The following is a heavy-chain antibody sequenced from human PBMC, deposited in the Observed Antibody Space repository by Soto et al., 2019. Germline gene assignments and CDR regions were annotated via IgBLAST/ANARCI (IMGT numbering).Heavy chain of an antibody. Sequence: GGSLRLSCAASGFTFSSYAMHWVRQAPGKGLEWVAVISYDGSNKYYADSVKGRFTISRDNSKNTLYLQMNSLRAEDTAVYYCARDLVRSSWYFVDVWGQGTTVTVSS. V-gene: IGHV3-30-3*01. CDR3: ARDLVRSSWYFVDV. J-gene: IGHJ6*02. CDR2: ISYDGSNK. CDR1: GFTFSSYA. D-gene: IGHD6-13*01.